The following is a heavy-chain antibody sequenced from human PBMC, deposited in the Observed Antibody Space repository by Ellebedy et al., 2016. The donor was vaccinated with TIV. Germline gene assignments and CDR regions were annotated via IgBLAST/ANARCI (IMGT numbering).Heavy chain of an antibody. D-gene: IGHD7-27*01. CDR2: ISGSGTNT. J-gene: IGHJ6*02. V-gene: IGHV3-23*01. CDR1: GFTFSNYA. CDR3: AQTNWGSGGFYGMDV. Sequence: GGSLRLSCAASGFTFSNYAMTWVRQAPGKGLEWVSAISGSGTNTHCTDSLRGRFTISRDNSKNTLYLQIDSLRAEDTAVYYCAQTNWGSGGFYGMDVWGQGTTVTVSS.